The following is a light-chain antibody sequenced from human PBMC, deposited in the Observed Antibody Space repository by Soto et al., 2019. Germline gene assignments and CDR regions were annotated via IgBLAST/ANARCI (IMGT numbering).Light chain of an antibody. J-gene: IGKJ4*01. V-gene: IGKV1-39*01. CDR2: AAS. CDR1: QSISSY. Sequence: DIQMTQSPSSLSASVGDRVTITCRSSQSISSYLNWYQQKPGKAPKLLIYAASSLQSGVPSRFSGSGSGTDFTLTISSLQPEDFATYYCQQSYSTLLTVGGGTNVDSK. CDR3: QQSYSTLLT.